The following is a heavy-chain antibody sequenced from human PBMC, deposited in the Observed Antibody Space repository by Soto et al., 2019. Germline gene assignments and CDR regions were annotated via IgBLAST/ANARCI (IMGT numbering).Heavy chain of an antibody. CDR2: IGTTGGDT. D-gene: IGHD6-25*01. J-gene: IGHJ2*01. V-gene: IGHV3-23*01. Sequence: EVQLLESGGGLVQPGGSLRLSFAASGFTFSIYPMSWVRQTPEKGLEWVSTIGTTGGDTYYADSVRGRSTISRDDSKTTLYLQMSSLRAEESAVYYCAKMRVDSGRGYFDLLGRGTLVTVSS. CDR3: AKMRVDSGRGYFDL. CDR1: GFTFSIYP.